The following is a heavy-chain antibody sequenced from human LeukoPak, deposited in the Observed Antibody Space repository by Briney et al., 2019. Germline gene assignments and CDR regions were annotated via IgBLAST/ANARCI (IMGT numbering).Heavy chain of an antibody. CDR1: GFTFSSYW. CDR2: INSDGSST. Sequence: GGSLRLSCAASGFTFSSYWMHWVRQAPGKGLVWVSRINSDGSSTSYADAVKGRFTISRDNAKNTAYLQMNSLRADDTAVYYCANGAVAVNTYYDYWGQGTLVTVSS. D-gene: IGHD6-19*01. CDR3: ANGAVAVNTYYDY. J-gene: IGHJ4*02. V-gene: IGHV3-74*01.